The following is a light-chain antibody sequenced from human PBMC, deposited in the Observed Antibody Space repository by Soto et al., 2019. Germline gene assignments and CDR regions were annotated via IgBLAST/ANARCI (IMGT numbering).Light chain of an antibody. CDR3: SSHAGDFYLV. Sequence: QSALTQPRSVSGSPGQSVIISCTGTSSDVGAYNYVSWYQQHPGKAPKLLIYDVTQRPSCLPDRVSGSKSGDTASLTISWLQADDEAHYCCSSHAGDFYLVFGGWTQLTVL. J-gene: IGLJ3*02. CDR2: DVT. V-gene: IGLV2-11*01. CDR1: SSDVGAYNY.